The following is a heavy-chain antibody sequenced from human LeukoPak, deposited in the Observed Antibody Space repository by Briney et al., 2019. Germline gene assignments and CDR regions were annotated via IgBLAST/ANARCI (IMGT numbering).Heavy chain of an antibody. CDR1: GGTFSSYA. D-gene: IGHD4-17*01. CDR2: IIPIFGTA. Sequence: SVKVSCKASGGTFSSYAISWVRQAPGQGLEWMGGIIPIFGTANYAQKFQGRVTITRNTSISTAYMELSSLRSEDTAVYYCARGGDYGDYDGYYYYYMDVWGKGTTVTVSS. CDR3: ARGGDYGDYDGYYYYYMDV. V-gene: IGHV1-69*05. J-gene: IGHJ6*03.